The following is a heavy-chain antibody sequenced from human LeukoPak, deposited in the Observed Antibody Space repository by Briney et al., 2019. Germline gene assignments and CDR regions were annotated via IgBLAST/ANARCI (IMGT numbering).Heavy chain of an antibody. CDR1: GFTFSSYA. Sequence: GGSLRLSCAASGFTFSSYAMSWVRQAPGKGLEWVSAISGSGGSTYYADSVKGRFTISRDNSKNTLYLQMNSLRAEDTAVYYCAKGSLLWFGELLSQIDYWGQGTLVTVFS. CDR3: AKGSLLWFGELLSQIDY. V-gene: IGHV3-23*01. J-gene: IGHJ4*02. CDR2: ISGSGGST. D-gene: IGHD3-10*01.